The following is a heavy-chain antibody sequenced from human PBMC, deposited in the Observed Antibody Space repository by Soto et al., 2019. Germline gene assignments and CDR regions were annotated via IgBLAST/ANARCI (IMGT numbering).Heavy chain of an antibody. D-gene: IGHD3-3*01. V-gene: IGHV3-23*01. J-gene: IGHJ6*03. Sequence: GGSLRLSCAASGFTFSSYAMSWVRQTPGKGLEWVSAISGSGGSTYYADSVKGRFTISRDNSKNTLYLQMNSLRAEDTAVYYCAKDSDEFLEWLLYRLKYYYYYMDVWGKGTTVTVSS. CDR1: GFTFSSYA. CDR2: ISGSGGST. CDR3: AKDSDEFLEWLLYRLKYYYYYMDV.